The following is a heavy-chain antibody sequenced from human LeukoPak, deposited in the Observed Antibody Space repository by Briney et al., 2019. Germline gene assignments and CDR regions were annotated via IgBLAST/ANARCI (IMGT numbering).Heavy chain of an antibody. CDR2: ILYTGTT. Sequence: SETLSLTCTVSGGSISNYYWSWIRQPPGKGLEWIGYILYTGTTNYNFSLKSRLTISLDTPKNQFSLRLTSVTAADTAVYYCARGWGYLDYWGQGTLVTVSS. V-gene: IGHV4-59*01. CDR3: ARGWGYLDY. D-gene: IGHD6-19*01. CDR1: GGSISNYY. J-gene: IGHJ4*02.